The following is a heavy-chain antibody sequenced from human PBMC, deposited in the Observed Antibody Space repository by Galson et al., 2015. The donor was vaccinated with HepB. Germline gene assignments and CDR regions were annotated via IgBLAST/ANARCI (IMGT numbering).Heavy chain of an antibody. CDR2: ISYDGSNK. V-gene: IGHV3-30*18. D-gene: IGHD2-2*01. Sequence: SLRLSCAASGFTFSSYGMHWVRQAPGKGLEWVAVISYDGSNKYYADSVKGRFTISRDNSKNTLYLQMNSLRAEDTAVYYCAKVGGKYQLVYGMDVWGQGTTVTVSS. J-gene: IGHJ6*02. CDR3: AKVGGKYQLVYGMDV. CDR1: GFTFSSYG.